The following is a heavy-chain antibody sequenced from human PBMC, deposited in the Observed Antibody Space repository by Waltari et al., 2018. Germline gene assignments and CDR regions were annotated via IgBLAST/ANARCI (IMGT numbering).Heavy chain of an antibody. CDR3: ARDTNFHFDS. CDR2: IGGSGSGT. Sequence: EVQVVESGGALVQPGGSLRLSCTASGFTFSSYPITWVRQAPGTGLELVCDIGGSGSGTPYADSVKGRFTISRDNSRNTVYLQMNSLRVEDTAVYFCARDTNFHFDSWGQGTLVTVSS. D-gene: IGHD3-3*01. J-gene: IGHJ4*02. CDR1: GFTFSSYP. V-gene: IGHV3-23*04.